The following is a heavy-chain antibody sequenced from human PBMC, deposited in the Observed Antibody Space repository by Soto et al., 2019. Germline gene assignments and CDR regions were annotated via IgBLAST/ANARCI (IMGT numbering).Heavy chain of an antibody. V-gene: IGHV3-48*01. D-gene: IGHD2-2*01. CDR2: ISSSSSTI. CDR3: GRYSLRLVPAAPFDY. Sequence: EVQLVESGGGLVQPGGSLRLSCAASGFTSSSYSMNWVRQAPGKGLEWVSYISSSSSTIYYADSARGRFTISRDNANNSLYVQMNSLRAEDTAVYYCGRYSLRLVPAAPFDYWGQGTLVTGSS. CDR1: GFTSSSYS. J-gene: IGHJ4*02.